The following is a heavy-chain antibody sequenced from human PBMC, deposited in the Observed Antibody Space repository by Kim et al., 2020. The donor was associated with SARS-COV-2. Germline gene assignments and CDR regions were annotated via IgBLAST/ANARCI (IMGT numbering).Heavy chain of an antibody. CDR2: IWYDGSNK. CDR3: ARDEQVGGLNMDV. D-gene: IGHD2-15*01. CDR1: GFTFSSYG. J-gene: IGHJ6*02. Sequence: GGSLRLSCAASGFTFSSYGMHWVRQAPGKGLEWVAVIWYDGSNKYYADSVKGRFTISRDNSKNTLYLQMNSLRAEDTAVYYCARDEQVGGLNMDVWGQGTTVTVSS. V-gene: IGHV3-33*01.